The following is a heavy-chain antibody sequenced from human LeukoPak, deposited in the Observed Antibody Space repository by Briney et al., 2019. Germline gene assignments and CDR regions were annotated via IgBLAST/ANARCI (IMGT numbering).Heavy chain of an antibody. CDR1: GDTFNNYG. CDR3: VTVADYSSSFAFDS. J-gene: IGHJ4*02. Sequence: GASVKVSCKASGDTFNNYGVTWVRQAPGQGLEWMGWISAYNGYTKYAQSLQGRVTMTTDTSASTAYMDLRSLRSDDTAVYYCVTVADYSSSFAFDSWGQGTLVTVSS. V-gene: IGHV1-18*01. CDR2: ISAYNGYT. D-gene: IGHD6-6*01.